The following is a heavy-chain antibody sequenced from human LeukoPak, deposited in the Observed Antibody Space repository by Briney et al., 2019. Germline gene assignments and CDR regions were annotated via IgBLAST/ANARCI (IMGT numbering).Heavy chain of an antibody. Sequence: SVKVSCKASGGTFSSYTISWVRQAPGQGLEWMGRIIPILGIANYAQKFQGRVTITADKSTSTAYMELSSLRSEDTAVYYCARFCGYSSPFDAFDIWGQGTMVTVPS. V-gene: IGHV1-69*02. D-gene: IGHD6-19*01. CDR1: GGTFSSYT. CDR2: IIPILGIA. CDR3: ARFCGYSSPFDAFDI. J-gene: IGHJ3*02.